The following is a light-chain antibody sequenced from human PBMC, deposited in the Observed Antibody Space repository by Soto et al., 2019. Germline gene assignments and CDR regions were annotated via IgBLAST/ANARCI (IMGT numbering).Light chain of an antibody. CDR1: QSINNL. Sequence: DVQMTQSPSTLSASVGDRVTITCRASQSINNLLAWYQQKPGKAPKFLIYDVSTLESGVPSRFSGSGSGTDFTLTISSLQPEDFATYYCQQAYGAPPTFGQGTKVDIK. CDR2: DVS. CDR3: QQAYGAPPT. V-gene: IGKV1-5*01. J-gene: IGKJ1*01.